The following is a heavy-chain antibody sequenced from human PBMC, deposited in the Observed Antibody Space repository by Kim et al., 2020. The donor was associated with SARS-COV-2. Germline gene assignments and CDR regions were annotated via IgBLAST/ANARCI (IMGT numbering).Heavy chain of an antibody. CDR2: INPNSGGT. CDR1: GYTFTGYY. Sequence: ASVKVSCKASGYTFTGYYMHWVRQAPGQGLEWMGRINPNSGGTNYAQKFQGRVTITRDTSISTAYMELSRLRSDDTAVYYCARAYSSSWSSDYWGQGTLVTVSS. J-gene: IGHJ4*02. CDR3: ARAYSSSWSSDY. V-gene: IGHV1-2*06. D-gene: IGHD6-13*01.